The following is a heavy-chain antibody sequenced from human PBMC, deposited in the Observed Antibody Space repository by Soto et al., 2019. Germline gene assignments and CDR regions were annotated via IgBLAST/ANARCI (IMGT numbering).Heavy chain of an antibody. D-gene: IGHD6-13*01. CDR1: GGSISSYY. CDR3: ARGRIAAAGTRFDP. V-gene: IGHV4-59*01. J-gene: IGHJ5*02. Sequence: TSETLSLTCTVSGGSISSYYWSWIRQPPGKGLEWIGYIYYSGSTNYNPSLKSRVTISVDTSKNQFSLKLSSVTAADTAVYYCARGRIAAAGTRFDPWGQGTLVTVS. CDR2: IYYSGST.